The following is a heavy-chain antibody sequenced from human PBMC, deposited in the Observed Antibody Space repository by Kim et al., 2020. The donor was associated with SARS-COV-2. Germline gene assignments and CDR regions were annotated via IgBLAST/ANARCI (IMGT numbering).Heavy chain of an antibody. J-gene: IGHJ4*02. Sequence: SETLSLTCTVSGGSLSSSGYYWSWFRQHPGKGLEWIGYIYYRGSTYYSPSLKSRLTISVDTSKNQFSLKLSSVSAADTAVYYCSRDDDSSGYYDIWGQG. CDR3: SRDDDSSGYYDI. V-gene: IGHV4-31*03. CDR2: IYYRGST. D-gene: IGHD3-22*01. CDR1: GGSLSSSGYY.